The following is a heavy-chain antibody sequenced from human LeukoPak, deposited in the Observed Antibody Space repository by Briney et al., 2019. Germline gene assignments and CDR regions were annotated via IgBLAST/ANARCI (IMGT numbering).Heavy chain of an antibody. J-gene: IGHJ3*02. CDR2: IYSSGNT. Sequence: SETLSLTWVVSGDSMSSYYWSWIRQPAGKGLEWIGRIYSSGNTNYHPSLKSRVTMSIDTSKNQYSLTLNSVTAADTAVYYCARLTGYRIESAFDIWGQGTMVTVSS. V-gene: IGHV4-4*07. CDR3: ARLTGYRIESAFDI. CDR1: GDSMSSYY. D-gene: IGHD3-9*01.